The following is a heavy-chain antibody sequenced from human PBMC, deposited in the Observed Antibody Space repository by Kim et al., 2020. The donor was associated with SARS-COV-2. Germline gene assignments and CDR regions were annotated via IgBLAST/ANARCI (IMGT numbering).Heavy chain of an antibody. D-gene: IGHD3-9*01. V-gene: IGHV4-39*01. Sequence: TYYNPSLKSRVTISVDTSKNQFSLKLSSVTAADTAVYYCARPGDIHAFDPWGQGTLVTVSS. CDR2: T. CDR3: ARPGDIHAFDP. J-gene: IGHJ5*02.